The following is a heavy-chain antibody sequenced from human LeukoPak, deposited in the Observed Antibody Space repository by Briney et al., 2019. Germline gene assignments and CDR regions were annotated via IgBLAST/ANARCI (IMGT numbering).Heavy chain of an antibody. CDR3: ARTSYPGIAVAGFDY. CDR2: IHYSGST. V-gene: IGHV4-59*01. CDR1: GGXISSYY. D-gene: IGHD6-19*01. J-gene: IGHJ4*02. Sequence: SETLSLTCTVSGGXISSYYWSWIRQPPGKGREWIGYIHYSGSTNYNPSLKSRVTISVDTSKNQFSLKLSSVTAADTAVYYCARTSYPGIAVAGFDYWGQGTLVTASS.